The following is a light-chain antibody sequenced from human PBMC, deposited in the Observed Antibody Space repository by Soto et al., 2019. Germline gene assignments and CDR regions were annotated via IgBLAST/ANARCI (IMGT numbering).Light chain of an antibody. CDR2: SND. J-gene: IGLJ3*02. V-gene: IGLV1-44*01. Sequence: QSVLTQAPSASGTPGQRVTISCSGSSSNIGSNTVTWYQQVPGTAPKLLIYSNDQRPSGVPDRFSGSKSGTSVSLAIAGLQSEDEADYYCAAWDDSLNGWVFGGGTKLTVL. CDR3: AAWDDSLNGWV. CDR1: SSNIGSNT.